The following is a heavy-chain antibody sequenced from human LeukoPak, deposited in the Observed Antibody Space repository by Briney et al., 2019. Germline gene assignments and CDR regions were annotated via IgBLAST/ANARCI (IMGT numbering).Heavy chain of an antibody. CDR2: INSDGSST. D-gene: IGHD6-19*01. CDR1: GFTFSSYW. V-gene: IGHV3-74*01. Sequence: PGGSLRLSCAASGFTFSSYWMHWVRQAPGKGLVWVSRINSDGSSTSYADSVKGRFTISRDNAKNTLYLQMNSLRAEDMALYYCAKDIGAVAGYAFDIWGQGTMVTVSS. CDR3: AKDIGAVAGYAFDI. J-gene: IGHJ3*02.